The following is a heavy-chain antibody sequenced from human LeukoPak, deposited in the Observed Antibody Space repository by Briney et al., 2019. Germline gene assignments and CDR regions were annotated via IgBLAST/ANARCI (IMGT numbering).Heavy chain of an antibody. Sequence: GGSLRLSCAASGFTFSSYWMSWVRQAPGKGLEWVANIKQDGSAKYYVDSVKGRFIISRDNAKNSLYLQMNSLRAEDTAVYYCARDDGYDILTGYYRYYYYGMDVWGQGTTVTVSS. D-gene: IGHD3-9*01. J-gene: IGHJ6*02. CDR2: IKQDGSAK. CDR3: ARDDGYDILTGYYRYYYYGMDV. CDR1: GFTFSSYW. V-gene: IGHV3-7*01.